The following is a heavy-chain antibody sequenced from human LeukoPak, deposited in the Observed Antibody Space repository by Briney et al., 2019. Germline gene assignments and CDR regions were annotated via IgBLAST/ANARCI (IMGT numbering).Heavy chain of an antibody. V-gene: IGHV3-21*01. Sequence: PGGSLRLSCAASGFTFCSYSMNWVRQAPGKGLEWVSSISSSSSYIYYADSVKGRFTISRDNAKNSLYLQMNSLRAEDTAVYYCARDYFAAFKFCGGDCYHFDSWGQGTLVTVSS. D-gene: IGHD2-21*01. CDR2: ISSSSSYI. CDR1: GFTFCSYS. CDR3: ARDYFAAFKFCGGDCYHFDS. J-gene: IGHJ4*02.